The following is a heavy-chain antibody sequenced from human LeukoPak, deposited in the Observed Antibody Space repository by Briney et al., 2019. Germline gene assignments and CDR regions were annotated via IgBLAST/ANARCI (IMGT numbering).Heavy chain of an antibody. V-gene: IGHV1-18*01. CDR2: ISAYNGNT. J-gene: IGHJ4*02. CDR3: ARARHIVVVTAPPDY. CDR1: GYTFTSYG. D-gene: IGHD2-21*02. Sequence: ASVTVSCTASGYTFTSYGISWVRQAPGQGLEWMGWISAYNGNTNYAQKLQGRVTMTTDTSTSTAYMELRSLRSDDTAVYYCARARHIVVVTAPPDYWGQGTLVTASS.